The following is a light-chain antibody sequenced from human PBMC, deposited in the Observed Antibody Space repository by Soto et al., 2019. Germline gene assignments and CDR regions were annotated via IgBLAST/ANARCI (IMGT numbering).Light chain of an antibody. CDR2: DVS. CDR1: SSDVGGYNY. Sequence: QSALTQPASVSGSPGQSITISCTGTSSDVGGYNYVSWHQQHPGKAPKLMIYDVSNRPSGVSNRFSGSKSGNTASLTISGLQAEDEADYYCSSYTSSTRGNYVFGTGTKLTVL. CDR3: SSYTSSTRGNYV. J-gene: IGLJ1*01. V-gene: IGLV2-14*01.